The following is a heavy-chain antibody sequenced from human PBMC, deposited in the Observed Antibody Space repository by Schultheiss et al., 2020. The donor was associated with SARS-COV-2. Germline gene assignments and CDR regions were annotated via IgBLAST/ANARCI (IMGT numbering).Heavy chain of an antibody. V-gene: IGHV3-74*01. J-gene: IGHJ6*02. CDR3: ARDPREYSSSIGYCHYGMDV. CDR1: GFTFSTYW. Sequence: GGSLRLSCAASGFTFSTYWMHWVRQAPGKGLVWVARINSDGRGITYADSVKGRFTISRDNAKNTLYLQMNSLRGEDTAVYYCARDPREYSSSIGYCHYGMDVWGQGITVTVSS. D-gene: IGHD6-6*01. CDR2: INSDGRGI.